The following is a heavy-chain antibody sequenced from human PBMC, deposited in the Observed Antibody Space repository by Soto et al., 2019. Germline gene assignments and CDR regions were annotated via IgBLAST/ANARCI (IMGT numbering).Heavy chain of an antibody. V-gene: IGHV3-23*01. CDR1: GFMFKSHA. Sequence: GGSLRLSCAASGFMFKSHAMTWVRQAPGKGLEWVSAISGGGSSTYYADSVKGRFTIPRDNSKNTLYLQMNNLTAEDTAVYFCAKAKTYIAVALPNDYWGQGTLVTVSS. CDR2: ISGGGSST. CDR3: AKAKTYIAVALPNDY. D-gene: IGHD6-19*01. J-gene: IGHJ4*02.